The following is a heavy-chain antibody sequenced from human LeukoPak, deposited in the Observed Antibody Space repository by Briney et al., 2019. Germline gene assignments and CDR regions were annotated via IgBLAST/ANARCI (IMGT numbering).Heavy chain of an antibody. Sequence: SETLSLTCAVYGGSFSGYYWSWIRQPPGKGLEWIGEINHSGSTNYNPSLKSRVTISVDTSKNQFSLKLSSVTAADTAVYYCARQGRYSSSSVCHWFDPWGQGTLVTVSS. CDR2: INHSGST. CDR3: ARQGRYSSSSVCHWFDP. J-gene: IGHJ5*02. CDR1: GGSFSGYY. V-gene: IGHV4-34*01. D-gene: IGHD6-6*01.